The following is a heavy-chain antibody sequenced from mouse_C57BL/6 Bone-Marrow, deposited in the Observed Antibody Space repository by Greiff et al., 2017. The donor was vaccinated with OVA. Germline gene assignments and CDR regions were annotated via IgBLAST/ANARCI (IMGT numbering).Heavy chain of an antibody. CDR2: ISSGSSTI. Sequence: EVKVVESGGGLVKPGGSLKLSCAASGFTFSDYGMHWVRQAPEKGLEWVAYISSGSSTIYYADTVKGRFTISRDNAKNTLFLQMTSLRSEDTAMYYCARVTTVVATWDAMVYWGQGTSVTVSS. CDR3: ARVTTVVATWDAMVY. D-gene: IGHD1-1*01. CDR1: GFTFSDYG. V-gene: IGHV5-17*01. J-gene: IGHJ4*01.